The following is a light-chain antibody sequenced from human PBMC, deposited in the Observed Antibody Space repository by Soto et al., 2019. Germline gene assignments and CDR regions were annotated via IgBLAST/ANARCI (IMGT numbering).Light chain of an antibody. CDR1: QSVSSN. J-gene: IGKJ3*01. CDR2: GAS. V-gene: IGKV3-15*01. Sequence: EIVVTQSPATLSVSPGERATLSCRASQSVSSNLAWYQQKPGQAPRLLIYGASTRATGIPARFSGSGSGTESPLTISVPEFEDFAVYHWQNYNTSASGFIFGPPTKVPIK. CDR3: QNYNTSASGFI.